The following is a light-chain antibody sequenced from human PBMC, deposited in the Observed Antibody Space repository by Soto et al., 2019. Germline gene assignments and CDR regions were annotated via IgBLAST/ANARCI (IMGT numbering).Light chain of an antibody. CDR1: QDISNY. Sequence: DLQMTQSPSSLSASVGDRVTITCRASQDISNYLAWYQQRPGEVPKLLIYAASTLHSGVPSRFSGSGSGTDFTLTISSLQPEDAATYFCQKCNSPPPFTFGPGTKVYLK. CDR3: QKCNSPPPFT. J-gene: IGKJ3*01. CDR2: AAS. V-gene: IGKV1-27*01.